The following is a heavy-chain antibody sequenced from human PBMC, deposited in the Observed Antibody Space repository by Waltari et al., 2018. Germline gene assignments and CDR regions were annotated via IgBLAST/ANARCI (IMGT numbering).Heavy chain of an antibody. D-gene: IGHD3-10*01. J-gene: IGHJ4*02. CDR3: AREQFYNSGIQGSAFDY. CDR2: IGRSGDIM. CDR1: GFTFSSYE. Sequence: EVQLVESGGGLIQPGGSLRLSCAASGFTFSSYEVNWVRQAPGKGLEWVSYIGRSGDIMFFADSVRGRFTISRDNAKNSLYLRMNSLRVEDTAVYYCAREQFYNSGIQGSAFDYWGQGTLVTVSS. V-gene: IGHV3-48*03.